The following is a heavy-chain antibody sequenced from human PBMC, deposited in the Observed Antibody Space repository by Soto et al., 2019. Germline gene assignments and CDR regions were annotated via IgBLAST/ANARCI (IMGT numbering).Heavy chain of an antibody. Sequence: GGSLRLSCAASGFTFSSYSMNWVRQAPGKGLEWVSSISSSSSYIYYADSVKGRFTISRDNAKNSLYLQMNSLRAEDTAVYYCARDGNGGQQLGGLFSYYYYGMDVWGQGTTVTVSS. J-gene: IGHJ6*02. V-gene: IGHV3-21*01. CDR1: GFTFSSYS. D-gene: IGHD6-13*01. CDR3: ARDGNGGQQLGGLFSYYYYGMDV. CDR2: ISSSSSYI.